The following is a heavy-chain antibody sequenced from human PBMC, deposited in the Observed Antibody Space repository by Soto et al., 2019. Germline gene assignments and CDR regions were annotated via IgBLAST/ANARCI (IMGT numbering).Heavy chain of an antibody. J-gene: IGHJ4*02. V-gene: IGHV1-69*01. CDR1: GGTFRSYA. CDR3: ARASQLSIQLCPFDY. D-gene: IGHD5-18*01. Sequence: QVQLVQSGAEVKKPGSSVKVSCKASGGTFRSYAISWVRQAPGQGLEWMGGIIPIFGTANFAQKFQGRVTITADESTSTASMELSSLRSEDTAVYYCARASQLSIQLCPFDYWGQGTLVTVSS. CDR2: IIPIFGTA.